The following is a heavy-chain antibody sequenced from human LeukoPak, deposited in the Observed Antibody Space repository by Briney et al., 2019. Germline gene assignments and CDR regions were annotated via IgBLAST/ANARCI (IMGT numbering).Heavy chain of an antibody. Sequence: GGSLRLSCAASGFTFSSYAMSWVRQAPGKGLEWVSAISGSGVSTYYADSVKGRFTISRDNSKNTLYLQMNSLRAEDTAVYYCAKDSGTTKNYYYYYYMDVWGKGTTVTVSS. D-gene: IGHD1-1*01. CDR2: ISGSGVST. CDR3: AKDSGTTKNYYYYYYMDV. J-gene: IGHJ6*03. V-gene: IGHV3-23*01. CDR1: GFTFSSYA.